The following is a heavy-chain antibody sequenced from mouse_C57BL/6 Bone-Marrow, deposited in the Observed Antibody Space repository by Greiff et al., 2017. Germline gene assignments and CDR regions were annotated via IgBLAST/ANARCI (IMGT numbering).Heavy chain of an antibody. CDR1: GYTFTSYW. D-gene: IGHD1-1*01. J-gene: IGHJ2*01. V-gene: IGHV1-5*01. CDR3: TRDYYGSLY. Sequence: EVKLQESGTVLARPGASVSISCTTSGYTFTSYWMHWVKQRPGQGLEWIGAISPGNSDTSSNQKFKGKAKLTAVTYASTAYIELSSLTNEAAAVYYCTRDYYGSLYWGQGTTLTVSS. CDR2: ISPGNSDT.